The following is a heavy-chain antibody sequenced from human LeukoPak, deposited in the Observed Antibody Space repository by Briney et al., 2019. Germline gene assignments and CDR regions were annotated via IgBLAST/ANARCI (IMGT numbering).Heavy chain of an antibody. CDR3: ARGGGLTMVVSPRQNFDY. CDR2: IYSSGNT. V-gene: IGHV4-59*01. CDR1: GDSMIDYY. D-gene: IGHD4-23*01. Sequence: PSETLSLTCTVSGDSMIDYYWTWIRQPPGKGLEWIGYIYSSGNTNYNSSLESRVAISIDRANNQFSLKLTSVTAADTAIYYCARGGGLTMVVSPRQNFDYWGQGTLVTVSS. J-gene: IGHJ4*02.